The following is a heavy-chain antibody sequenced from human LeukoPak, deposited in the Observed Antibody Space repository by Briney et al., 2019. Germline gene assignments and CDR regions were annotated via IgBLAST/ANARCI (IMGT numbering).Heavy chain of an antibody. V-gene: IGHV1-46*01. Sequence: ASVKVSCKASGYTFTSYYMHWVRQAPGQGLEWMGIINPSSGSTSYAQKFQGRVTMTRDTSTSTVYMELSSLRSEDTAVYYCARESLLRFLEWLFDYWGQGTLVTVSS. CDR3: ARESLLRFLEWLFDY. J-gene: IGHJ4*02. CDR2: INPSSGST. CDR1: GYTFTSYY. D-gene: IGHD3-3*01.